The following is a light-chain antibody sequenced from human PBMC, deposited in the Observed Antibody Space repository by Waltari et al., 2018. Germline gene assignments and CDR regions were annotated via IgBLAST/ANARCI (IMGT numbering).Light chain of an antibody. J-gene: IGKJ1*01. CDR1: QSVSSTY. CDR3: QQYGSSPTWT. CDR2: GAS. V-gene: IGKV3-20*01. Sequence: EIVLTQSPDTLSLSPGEKATLSCRASQSVSSTYLTWYQQKPGQAPRLLLFGASSRATGTADRFSGSGSGTDFTLTISRLEPEDFAVYYCQQYGSSPTWTFGQGTKVEIK.